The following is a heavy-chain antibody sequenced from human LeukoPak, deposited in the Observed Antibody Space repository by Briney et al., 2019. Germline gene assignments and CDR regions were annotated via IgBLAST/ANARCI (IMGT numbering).Heavy chain of an antibody. J-gene: IGHJ4*02. D-gene: IGHD4-17*01. V-gene: IGHV3-30-3*01. CDR2: ISYDGSNK. CDR3: AFVPWTTVTTIDY. Sequence: PGGSLRLSCAASGFTFSSYAMHWVRQAPGKGLEWVAVISYDGSNKYYADSVKGRFTISRDNAKNSLYLQMNSLRDEDTAVYYCAFVPWTTVTTIDYWGQGTLVTVSS. CDR1: GFTFSSYA.